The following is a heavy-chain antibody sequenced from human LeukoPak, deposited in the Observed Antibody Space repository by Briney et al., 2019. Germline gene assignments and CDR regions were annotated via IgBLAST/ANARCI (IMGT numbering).Heavy chain of an antibody. CDR1: GGSFSGYS. J-gene: IGHJ5*02. CDR3: AREIYCSGGSCYGVRPNWFDP. CDR2: INHSGST. Sequence: PSETLSLTCAVYGGSFSGYSWSWIRQPPGKGLEWIGDINHSGSTNYNPSLKSRVTISVDTSKNQFSLKLSSVTAADTAVYYSAREIYCSGGSCYGVRPNWFDPWGQGNLVPVSS. D-gene: IGHD2-15*01. V-gene: IGHV4-34*01.